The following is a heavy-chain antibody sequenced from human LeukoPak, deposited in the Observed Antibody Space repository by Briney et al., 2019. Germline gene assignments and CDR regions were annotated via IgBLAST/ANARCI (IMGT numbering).Heavy chain of an antibody. CDR3: AKDLGSSSWYYFDY. CDR2: IWYDGSNK. J-gene: IGHJ4*02. D-gene: IGHD6-13*01. CDR1: GFTFSSYG. Sequence: GGSLRLSCAASGFTFSSYGMHWVRQAPGKGLEWVAVIWYDGSNKYYADSVKDRFTISRDNSKNTLYLQMNSLRAEDKAVYYCAKDLGSSSWYYFDYWGQGTLVTVSS. V-gene: IGHV3-33*06.